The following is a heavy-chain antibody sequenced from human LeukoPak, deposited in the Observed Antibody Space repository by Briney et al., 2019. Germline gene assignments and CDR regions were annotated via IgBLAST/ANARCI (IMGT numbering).Heavy chain of an antibody. Sequence: ASVEVSCKASGYTFTGYYMHWVRQAPGQGLEWMGRINPNSGGTNYAQKFQGRVTMTRDTSISTAYMELSRLRSDDTAVYYCASGDILTGYYSGYYFGYWGQGTLVTVSS. J-gene: IGHJ4*02. V-gene: IGHV1-2*06. CDR1: GYTFTGYY. CDR3: ASGDILTGYYSGYYFGY. CDR2: INPNSGGT. D-gene: IGHD3-9*01.